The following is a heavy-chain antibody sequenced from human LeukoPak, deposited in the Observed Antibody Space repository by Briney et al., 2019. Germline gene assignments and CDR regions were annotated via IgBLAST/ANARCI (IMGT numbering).Heavy chain of an antibody. CDR1: GGCFSGYY. V-gene: IGHV4-34*01. D-gene: IGHD3-10*02. Sequence: SETLSLTCAVYGGCFSGYYWSWIRQPPGKGLEWIGEINHSGSTNYNPSLKSRVTISVDTSKNQFSLKLSSVTAADTAVYYCAGVFGDFNYWGQGTLVTVSS. CDR2: INHSGST. CDR3: AGVFGDFNY. J-gene: IGHJ4*02.